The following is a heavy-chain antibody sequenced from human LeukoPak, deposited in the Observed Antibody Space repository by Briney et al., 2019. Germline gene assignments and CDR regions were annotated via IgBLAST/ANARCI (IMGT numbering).Heavy chain of an antibody. CDR3: ARATDYYDSSGYYYRTYYYYMDV. V-gene: IGHV4-59*01. CDR1: GGSISSYY. J-gene: IGHJ6*03. CDR2: IYYSGST. Sequence: SETLSLTCTVSGGSISSYYWSWIRQPPGKGREWIGYIYYSGSTNYNPSLKSRVTISVDTSKNQFSLKLSSVTAADTAVYYCARATDYYDSSGYYYRTYYYYMDVWGKGTTVTVSS. D-gene: IGHD3-22*01.